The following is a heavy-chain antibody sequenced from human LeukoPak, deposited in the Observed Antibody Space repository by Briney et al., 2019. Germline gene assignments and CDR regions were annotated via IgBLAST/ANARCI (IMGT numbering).Heavy chain of an antibody. CDR3: AKSYINYGGNSADAFDI. V-gene: IGHV3-9*02. CDR2: ISRNSDTI. J-gene: IGHJ3*02. CDR1: GFTSDDYA. Sequence: RGRSLRLSCAASGFTSDDYAMHWVRQAPGKGLEWVSGISRNSDTIGYADSVKGRFTISRDNAKNSLYLQINSLRIEDMVLYYCAKSYINYGGNSADAFDIWGQGTMVTVSS. D-gene: IGHD4-23*01.